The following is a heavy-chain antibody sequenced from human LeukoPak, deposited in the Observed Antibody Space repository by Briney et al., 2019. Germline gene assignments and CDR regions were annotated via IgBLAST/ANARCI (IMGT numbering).Heavy chain of an antibody. V-gene: IGHV4-59*01. D-gene: IGHD3-3*01. CDR1: GGSISSYY. Sequence: SETLSLTCTVSGGSISSYYWSWIRQPPGKGLEWIGHIYYSGSTNYNPSLKSRVTISVDTSKNQFSLKLSSVTAADTAVYYCARGDFWSGYLVDYWGQGTLVTVSS. CDR3: ARGDFWSGYLVDY. CDR2: IYYSGST. J-gene: IGHJ4*02.